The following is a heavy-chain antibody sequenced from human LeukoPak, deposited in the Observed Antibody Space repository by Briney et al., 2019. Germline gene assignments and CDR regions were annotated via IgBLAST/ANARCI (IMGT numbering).Heavy chain of an antibody. CDR3: ARGQLTYYDFWSGPINWFDP. CDR2: INPNSGGT. CDR1: GYTFTGYY. J-gene: IGHJ5*02. D-gene: IGHD3-3*01. Sequence: ASVKVSCKVSGYTFTGYYMHWVRQAPGQGLEWMGWINPNSGGTNYAQKFQGRVTMTRDTSISTAYMELSRLRSDDTAVYYCARGQLTYYDFWSGPINWFDPWGQGTLVTVSS. V-gene: IGHV1-2*02.